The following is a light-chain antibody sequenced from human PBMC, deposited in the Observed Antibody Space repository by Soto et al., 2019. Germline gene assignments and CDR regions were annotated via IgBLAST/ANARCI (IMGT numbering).Light chain of an antibody. CDR1: QSVSSN. CDR3: HHYNNWPPRNT. CDR2: DTS. J-gene: IGKJ2*01. Sequence: EIVMTQSPATLSLSPGDRATLSCRASQSVSSNLVWYRQKPGQAPRLLIYDTSTRASDVPARFSGSGSETEFTLTISGLQSEDFGIYYCHHYNNWPPRNTFGQGTKVDIK. V-gene: IGKV3-15*01.